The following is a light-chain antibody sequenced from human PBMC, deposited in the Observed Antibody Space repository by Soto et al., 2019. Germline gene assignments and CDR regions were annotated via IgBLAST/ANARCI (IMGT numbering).Light chain of an antibody. CDR1: QRISYW. CDR3: QQYDSYPWT. CDR2: DVS. V-gene: IGKV1-5*01. J-gene: IGKJ1*01. Sequence: DIQMTQSPSTLSASVGDRVTITCRASQRISYWLAWYQQKPGKAPKFLIYDVSTLESGVPSRFSRSGSGTEFTLAIGSLQPDDFATYFCQQYDSYPWTFGHGTKVEIK.